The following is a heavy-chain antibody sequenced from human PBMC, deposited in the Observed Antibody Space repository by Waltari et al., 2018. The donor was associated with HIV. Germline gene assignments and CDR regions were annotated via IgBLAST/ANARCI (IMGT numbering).Heavy chain of an antibody. CDR2: IKSNTYGGTT. CDR1: GFTFSDAW. D-gene: IGHD3-16*01. J-gene: IGHJ4*02. V-gene: IGHV3-15*01. Sequence: EVLLVESGGGLGKPGGSLRLSCAASGFTFSDAWMSWVRQAPGKGVGWVGRIKSNTYGGTTEYAAPVKGRFTMSRDDSKTTLYLEMNSLKTEDTAVYYCTTVGGGTRDYWGQGTLSTVSS. CDR3: TTVGGGTRDY.